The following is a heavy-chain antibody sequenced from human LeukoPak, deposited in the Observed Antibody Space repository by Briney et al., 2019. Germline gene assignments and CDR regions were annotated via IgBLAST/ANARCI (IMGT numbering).Heavy chain of an antibody. CDR1: GGSFSGYY. CDR2: IYYSGST. J-gene: IGHJ4*02. Sequence: LSLTCAVYGGSFSGYYWSWIRPHPGKGLEWIGYIYYSGSTYYNPSLKSRVTISVDTSKNQFSLKLSTVTAADTAVYYCARDLYNYFDYWGQGTLVTVSS. V-gene: IGHV4-31*11. CDR3: ARDLYNYFDY.